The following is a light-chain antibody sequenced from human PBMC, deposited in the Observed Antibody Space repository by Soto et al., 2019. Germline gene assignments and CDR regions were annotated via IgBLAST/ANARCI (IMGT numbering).Light chain of an antibody. CDR1: QSVSSN. V-gene: IGKV3-15*01. CDR3: QQYNNWPLLT. CDR2: GAS. Sequence: EIVMTQSPATLSVSPGERATLSCRASQSVSSNLAWYQQKPGQAPRLLICGASTRATGIPARFSGSGSGTEFTLTISGRQSADFEVYYCQQYNNWPLLTCGGGTKVEIK. J-gene: IGKJ4*01.